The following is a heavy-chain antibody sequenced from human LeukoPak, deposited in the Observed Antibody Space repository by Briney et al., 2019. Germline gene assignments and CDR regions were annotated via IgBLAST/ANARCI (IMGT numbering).Heavy chain of an antibody. CDR3: ARHESAYYYGSGSYLDY. J-gene: IGHJ4*02. CDR1: GYTFTSYG. V-gene: IGHV1-18*01. Sequence: ASVKVSCKASGYTFTSYGISWVRQAPGQGLEAMGWMSAYNGNTNYAQKLQGRVTMTKDPSTSTAYMELRSLRSDDTAVYYCARHESAYYYGSGSYLDYWGQGTLVTVSS. CDR2: MSAYNGNT. D-gene: IGHD3-10*01.